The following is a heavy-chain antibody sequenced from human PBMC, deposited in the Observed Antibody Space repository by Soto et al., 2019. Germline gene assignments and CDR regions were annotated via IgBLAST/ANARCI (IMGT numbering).Heavy chain of an antibody. CDR1: GGTFSSYA. J-gene: IGHJ4*02. Sequence: SVKVSCKASGGTFSSYAISWVRQAPGQGLEWMGGIIPIFGTANYAQKFQGRVTITADESTSTAYMELSSLRSEDTAVYYCARGYYYGSGSYYLWGQGTLVTSPQ. CDR2: IIPIFGTA. D-gene: IGHD3-10*01. CDR3: ARGYYYGSGSYYL. V-gene: IGHV1-69*13.